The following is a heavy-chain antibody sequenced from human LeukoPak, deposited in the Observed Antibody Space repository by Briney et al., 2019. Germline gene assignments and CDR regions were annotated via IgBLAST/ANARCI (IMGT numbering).Heavy chain of an antibody. Sequence: GASVKVSCKASGYTFTSYYMHWVRQAPGQGLEWMGIINPSGGSTSYAQKFQGRVTMTRDTSISTAYMELSRLRSDDTAVYYCARDTTDIVVVPAAAFDYWGQGTLVTVSS. CDR1: GYTFTSYY. CDR3: ARDTTDIVVVPAAAFDY. CDR2: INPSGGST. D-gene: IGHD2-2*01. V-gene: IGHV1-46*01. J-gene: IGHJ4*02.